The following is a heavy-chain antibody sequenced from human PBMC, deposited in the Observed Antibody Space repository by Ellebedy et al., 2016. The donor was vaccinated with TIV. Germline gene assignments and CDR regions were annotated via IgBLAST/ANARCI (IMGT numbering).Heavy chain of an antibody. D-gene: IGHD2-2*01. CDR2: INHSGST. J-gene: IGHJ5*02. CDR3: ARLLVVPAETGWFDP. Sequence: MPSETLSPTCAVYGGSFSGYYWSRIRQPPGKGLEWIGEINHSGSTNYNPSLKSRVTISVDTSKNQFSLKLSSVTAADTAVYYCARLLVVPAETGWFDPWGQGTLVTVSS. CDR1: GGSFSGYY. V-gene: IGHV4-34*01.